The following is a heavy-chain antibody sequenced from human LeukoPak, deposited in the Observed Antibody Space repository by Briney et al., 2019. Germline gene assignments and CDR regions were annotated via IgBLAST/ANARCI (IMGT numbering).Heavy chain of an antibody. CDR3: AREGGYSGYEIFDY. CDR1: GGSIRSSYYY. V-gene: IGHV4-39*07. D-gene: IGHD5-12*01. CDR2: IYDSGST. Sequence: SETLSLTCTVSGGSIRSSYYYWGWIRQPPGKGLEWIGSIYDSGSTYYNPSLKSRVTISVDKSKNQFSLKLSSVTAADTAVYYCAREGGYSGYEIFDYWGQGTLVTVSS. J-gene: IGHJ4*02.